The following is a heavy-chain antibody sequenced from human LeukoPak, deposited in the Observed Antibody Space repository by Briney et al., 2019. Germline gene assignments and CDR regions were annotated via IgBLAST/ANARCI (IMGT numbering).Heavy chain of an antibody. CDR2: IWYDGTNK. J-gene: IGHJ4*02. V-gene: IGHV3-33*01. CDR1: GFSFTSYG. CDR3: ARVSESGNSDY. D-gene: IGHD4-23*01. Sequence: PGRSLRLSCAASGFSFTSYGMHWVRRAPGKGLEWVAVIWYDGTNKHYADSVKGRYTISRDTSNNMLYLQMNSLRAEDTAVYYCARVSESGNSDYWGQGTLATVSS.